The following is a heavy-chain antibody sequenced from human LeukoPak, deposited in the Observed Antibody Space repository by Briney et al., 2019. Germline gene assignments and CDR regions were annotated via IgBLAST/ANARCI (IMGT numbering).Heavy chain of an antibody. V-gene: IGHV4-59*12. D-gene: IGHD3-10*01. J-gene: IGHJ3*02. CDR2: IYYSGST. CDR1: GGSISSYY. CDR3: ARYLNYYGSGSYAFDI. Sequence: SETLSLTCTVSGGSISSYYWSWIRQSPGKGLEWIGYIYYSGSTNYNPSLKSRVTISVDTSKNQFSLKLSSVTAADTAVYYCARYLNYYGSGSYAFDIWGQGTMVTVSS.